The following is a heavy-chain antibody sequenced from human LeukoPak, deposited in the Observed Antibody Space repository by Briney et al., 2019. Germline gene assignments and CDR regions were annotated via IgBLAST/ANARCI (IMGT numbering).Heavy chain of an antibody. Sequence: PSETLSLTCSVSGGSINNNNYYWGWLRQPPGKGLEWIGSFYYSGNSYYNPSLKSRATISGDTSKNQFSLNLISVTAADTAVYYCARRGTRYTSINWFDPWGQGTLVTVSS. CDR3: ARRGTRYTSINWFDP. D-gene: IGHD6-13*01. CDR2: FYYSGNS. J-gene: IGHJ5*02. V-gene: IGHV4-39*01. CDR1: GGSINNNNYY.